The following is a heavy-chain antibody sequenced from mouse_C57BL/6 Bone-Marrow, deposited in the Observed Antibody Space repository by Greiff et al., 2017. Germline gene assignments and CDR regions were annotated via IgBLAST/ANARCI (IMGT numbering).Heavy chain of an antibody. CDR3: ARGRSSVYYYAMDY. CDR1: GFTFSSYA. J-gene: IGHJ4*01. V-gene: IGHV5-4*03. Sequence: DVKLVESGGGLVKPGGSLKLSCAASGFTFSSYAMSWVRQTPEKRLEWVATISDGGSYTYYPDNVKGRFPISRDNAKNNLYLQMSHLKSQDTAMYYCARGRSSVYYYAMDYWGQGTSVTVSS. D-gene: IGHD1-1*01. CDR2: ISDGGSYT.